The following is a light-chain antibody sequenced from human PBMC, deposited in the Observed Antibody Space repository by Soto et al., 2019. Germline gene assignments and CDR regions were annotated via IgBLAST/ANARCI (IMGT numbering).Light chain of an antibody. V-gene: IGKV1-33*01. CDR3: QRYNSYSSLT. Sequence: DIQMTQSPSSLSASVGDRVTITCQASQDISNYLNWYQQKPGKAPKLLIYDASNLETGVPSRFSGSGSGTEFTLTISSLQPDDFATYYCQRYNSYSSLTFGGGTKVDIK. CDR1: QDISNY. J-gene: IGKJ4*01. CDR2: DAS.